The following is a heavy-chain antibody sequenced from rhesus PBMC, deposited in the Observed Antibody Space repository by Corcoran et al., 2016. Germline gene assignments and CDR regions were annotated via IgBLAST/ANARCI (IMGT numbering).Heavy chain of an antibody. CDR1: GGSISDDYY. J-gene: IGHJ4*01. Sequence: QVQLQESGPGLVKPSETLSLTCAVSGGSISDDYYWSWIRQPPGKVLEWIGYIYGSGGGTNYNPSLKNRVTISIDTSKNQFSLKLSSVTAADTAVYYCAGIAGTTGFVVFDYWGQGVLVTVSS. CDR3: AGIAGTTGFVVFDY. CDR2: IYGSGGGT. D-gene: IGHD1-20*01. V-gene: IGHV4-106*01.